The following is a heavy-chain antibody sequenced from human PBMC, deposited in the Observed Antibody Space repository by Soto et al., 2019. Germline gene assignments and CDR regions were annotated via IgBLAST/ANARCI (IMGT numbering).Heavy chain of an antibody. CDR3: ARANYDYVWGSYRGPRYYYGMDV. D-gene: IGHD3-16*02. Sequence: LSLTCTVSGGSITTSVDYWSWIRQHPGKGLEWIGYISHSGITEYNPSLNSRVTISVDTSKNQFALKLSSTTTADTAVYYCARANYDYVWGSYRGPRYYYGMDVWGQGTTVTVSS. V-gene: IGHV4-31*03. J-gene: IGHJ6*02. CDR1: GGSITTSVDY. CDR2: ISHSGIT.